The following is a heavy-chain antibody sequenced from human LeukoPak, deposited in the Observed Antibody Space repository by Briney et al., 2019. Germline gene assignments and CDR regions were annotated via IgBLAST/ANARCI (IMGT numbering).Heavy chain of an antibody. J-gene: IGHJ4*02. CDR3: TKDEGSMIVRPFDY. Sequence: PGRSLRLFCAASGFTFDDYAMHWVRQAPGKCLEWVSGISWNSGSIGYADSVKGRFTISRDNAKNSLYLQMNSLRTEDTALYYCTKDEGSMIVRPFDYWGQGTLVTVSS. D-gene: IGHD3-22*01. V-gene: IGHV3-9*01. CDR2: ISWNSGSI. CDR1: GFTFDDYA.